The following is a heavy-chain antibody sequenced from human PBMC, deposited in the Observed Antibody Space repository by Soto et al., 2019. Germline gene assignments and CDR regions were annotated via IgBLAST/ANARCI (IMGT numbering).Heavy chain of an antibody. V-gene: IGHV1-69*13. CDR3: ARWEWEPYYFDY. Sequence: SVKVSCKASGGTFSSYAISWVRQAPGQGLEWMGGIIPIFGTANYAQKFQGRVTITADESTSTAYMELSSLRSEDTAVYYCARWEWEPYYFDYWGQGTLVTVS. D-gene: IGHD1-26*01. CDR1: GGTFSSYA. J-gene: IGHJ4*02. CDR2: IIPIFGTA.